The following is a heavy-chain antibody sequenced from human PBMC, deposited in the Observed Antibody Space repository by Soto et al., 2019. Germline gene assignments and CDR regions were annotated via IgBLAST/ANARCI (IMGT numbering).Heavy chain of an antibody. Sequence: GEPLKISCQGSGYSFAGYWITWVRQKPGKGLEWMGRIDPSDSQTYYSPSFRGHVTISVTKSITTVFLQWSSLRASDTAFYYCAKDGEPPGYFDYWGQGTLVTVSS. D-gene: IGHD7-27*01. CDR1: GYSFAGYW. J-gene: IGHJ4*02. CDR2: IDPSDSQT. V-gene: IGHV5-10-1*01. CDR3: AKDGEPPGYFDY.